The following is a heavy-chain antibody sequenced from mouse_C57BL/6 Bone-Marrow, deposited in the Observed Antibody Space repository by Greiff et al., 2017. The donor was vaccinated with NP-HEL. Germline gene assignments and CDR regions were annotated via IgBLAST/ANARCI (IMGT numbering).Heavy chain of an antibody. J-gene: IGHJ2*01. CDR1: GYTFTSYW. CDR3: ARSPRDY. Sequence: VQLQQPGAELVRPGTSVKLSCKASGYTFTSYWMHWVKQRPGQGLEWIGVIDPSDSYTNYNQKFKGKATLTVDTSSSTAYMQLSSLTSEDSAVYYCARSPRDYWGQGTTLTVSS. CDR2: IDPSDSYT. V-gene: IGHV1-59*01.